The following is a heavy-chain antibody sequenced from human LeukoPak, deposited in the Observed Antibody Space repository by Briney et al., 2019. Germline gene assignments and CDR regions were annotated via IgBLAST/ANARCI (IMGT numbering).Heavy chain of an antibody. D-gene: IGHD1-26*01. CDR1: GGSIRSSSYY. CDR3: ARGGNAFDI. CDR2: IYYSGNT. Sequence: SETLSLTCTVSGGSIRSSSYYWGWIRQPPGKGLEWIGSIYYSGNTYYNPSLKSRVTISVDTSKNQFSLKLSSVTAADTAVYYCARGGNAFDIWGQGTMVTVSS. J-gene: IGHJ3*02. V-gene: IGHV4-39*07.